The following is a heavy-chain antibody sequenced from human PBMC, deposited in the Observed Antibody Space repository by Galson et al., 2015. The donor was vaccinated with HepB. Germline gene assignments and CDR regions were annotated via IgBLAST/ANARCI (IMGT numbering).Heavy chain of an antibody. D-gene: IGHD3-16*01. J-gene: IGHJ4*02. Sequence: QSGAEVKKPGESPKISCKGSGYNFATHWIGWVRQMPGKGLEWVGIIYPAYSDARYSPSFQGQVTISADKSISTAYLQWSSLKASDTAMYYCASLRGTDPLGFNYWGQGTLVTVSS. CDR2: IYPAYSDA. CDR3: ASLRGTDPLGFNY. V-gene: IGHV5-51*01. CDR1: GYNFATHW.